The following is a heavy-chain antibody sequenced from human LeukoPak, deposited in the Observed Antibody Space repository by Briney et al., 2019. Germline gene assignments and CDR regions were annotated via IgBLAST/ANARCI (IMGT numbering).Heavy chain of an antibody. J-gene: IGHJ4*02. CDR3: ANKRAYSSGYNY. D-gene: IGHD3-22*01. Sequence: PGGSLRLSCAASGSTFSSYAMSWVRQAPGKGLEWVSAISGSGGSTYYADSVKGRFTISRDNSKNTLYLQMNSLRAEDTAVYYCANKRAYSSGYNYWGQGTLVTVSS. V-gene: IGHV3-23*01. CDR1: GSTFSSYA. CDR2: ISGSGGST.